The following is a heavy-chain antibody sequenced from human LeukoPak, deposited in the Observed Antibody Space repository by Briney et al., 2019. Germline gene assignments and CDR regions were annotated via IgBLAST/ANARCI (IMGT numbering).Heavy chain of an antibody. CDR1: GFTFSSYS. Sequence: GGSLRLSCAASGFTFSSYSMNWVRQAPGKGLEWVSSISSSSSYIYYADSVKGRFTISRDNAKNSLYLQMNSLRAEDTAVYYCARDFRGYSYGSGYWGQGTLVTVSS. CDR2: ISSSSSYI. CDR3: ARDFRGYSYGSGY. J-gene: IGHJ4*02. D-gene: IGHD5-18*01. V-gene: IGHV3-21*01.